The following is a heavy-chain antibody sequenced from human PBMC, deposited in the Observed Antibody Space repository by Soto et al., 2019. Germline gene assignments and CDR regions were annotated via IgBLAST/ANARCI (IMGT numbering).Heavy chain of an antibody. J-gene: IGHJ1*01. CDR1: GFTFSSCA. D-gene: IGHD6-19*01. Sequence: EVQLLESGGGLVQPGGSLRLSCAASGFTFSSCAMSWVRQAPGKGLEWVSGISGSGDSTYYADSVKGRFTISRDNSKNTLYLQMNSRRAEDTAVYYCAKGVPGIAVAGTGYFQHWGQGTLVTVSS. V-gene: IGHV3-23*01. CDR3: AKGVPGIAVAGTGYFQH. CDR2: ISGSGDST.